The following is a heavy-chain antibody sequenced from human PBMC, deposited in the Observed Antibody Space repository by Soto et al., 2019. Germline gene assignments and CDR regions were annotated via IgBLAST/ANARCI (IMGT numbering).Heavy chain of an antibody. CDR3: ATSVFVDRVAANGYYYDGMDV. V-gene: IGHV1-69*01. CDR2: IIPIFGTA. D-gene: IGHD5-12*01. J-gene: IGHJ6*02. CDR1: GGTFSSYA. Sequence: QVQLVQSGAEVKKPGSSVKVSCKASGGTFSSYAISWVRQSPGQGLEWMGGIIPIFGTANYAQKFQGRVTFTADESTSTAYMELSRLRSEDTAVYYCATSVFVDRVAANGYYYDGMDVWGQGTTVTVSS.